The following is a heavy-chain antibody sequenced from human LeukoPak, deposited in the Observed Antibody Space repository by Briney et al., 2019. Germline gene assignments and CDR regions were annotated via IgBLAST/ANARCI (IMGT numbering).Heavy chain of an antibody. Sequence: SVKVSCKASGGTFSSYAISWVRQAPGQWLEWMGGIIPIFGTANYAQKFQGRVTITADESTSTAYMELSSLRSEDTAVYYCARGDFWSGYYRPEYYYYYMDVWGKGTTVTVSS. V-gene: IGHV1-69*13. J-gene: IGHJ6*03. CDR2: IIPIFGTA. CDR3: ARGDFWSGYYRPEYYYYYMDV. CDR1: GGTFSSYA. D-gene: IGHD3-3*01.